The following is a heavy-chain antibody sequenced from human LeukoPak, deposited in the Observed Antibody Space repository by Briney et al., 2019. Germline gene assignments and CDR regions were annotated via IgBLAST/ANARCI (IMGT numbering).Heavy chain of an antibody. CDR2: ISDNGGGT. CDR3: AKESGALGAPLYDY. Sequence: PGGSLRLSCGASGFIFRNYAMSWVRQAPGEGLEWVSGISDNGGGTYYADSVKGRFTISRDNSKNMLYLQMNSPRAEDTAVYYCAKESGALGAPLYDYWGQGILVTGSS. CDR1: GFIFRNYA. J-gene: IGHJ4*02. D-gene: IGHD4/OR15-4a*01. V-gene: IGHV3-23*01.